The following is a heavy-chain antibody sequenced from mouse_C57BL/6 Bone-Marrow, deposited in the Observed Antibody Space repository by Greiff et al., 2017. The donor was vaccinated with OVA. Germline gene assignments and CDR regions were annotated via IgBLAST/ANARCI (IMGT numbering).Heavy chain of an antibody. CDR2: IDPSDSYT. CDR1: GYTFTSYW. D-gene: IGHD2-5*01. CDR3: ARTYYSNPYFDY. V-gene: IGHV1-69*01. J-gene: IGHJ2*01. Sequence: QVQLQQPGAELVMPGASVKLYCKASGYTFTSYWMHWVKQRPGQGLEWIGEIDPSDSYTNYNQKFKGKSTLTVDKSSSTAYMQLSSLTSEDSAVYYCARTYYSNPYFDYWGQGTTLTVSS.